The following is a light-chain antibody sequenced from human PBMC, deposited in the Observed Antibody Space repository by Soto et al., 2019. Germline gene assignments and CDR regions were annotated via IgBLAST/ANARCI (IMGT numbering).Light chain of an antibody. Sequence: QSALTQPASVSGSPGQSITISCTGSSSDIGDYKYVSWYKQHPGKDPKLMIYDVSNRPSGVSNRFSGSKSGNTASLTISGLQAEDEADYYCSSYTSTSFVIFGEGTKVTVL. V-gene: IGLV2-14*01. CDR1: SSDIGDYKY. CDR2: DVS. CDR3: SSYTSTSFVI. J-gene: IGLJ2*01.